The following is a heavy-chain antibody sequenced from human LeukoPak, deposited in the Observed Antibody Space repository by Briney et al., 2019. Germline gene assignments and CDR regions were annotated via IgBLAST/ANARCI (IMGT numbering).Heavy chain of an antibody. CDR3: ARYSYYYDSSGYFRFDY. V-gene: IGHV4-4*07. CDR1: GCSISSYY. CDR2: IHTTGST. D-gene: IGHD3-22*01. J-gene: IGHJ4*02. Sequence: SETLSLTCTVPGCSISSYYWSWIRQPAGKGLEWIGRIHTTGSTNYNPSLKSRVTMSVDTSKNQFSLNLISVAAADTAVYYCARYSYYYDSSGYFRFDYWGQGTLVTVSS.